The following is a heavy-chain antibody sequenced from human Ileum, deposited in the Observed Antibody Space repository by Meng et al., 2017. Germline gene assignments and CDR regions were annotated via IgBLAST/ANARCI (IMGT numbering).Heavy chain of an antibody. Sequence: QVHLVQSDADVRTPGASAKVSCRASGYTFTSYGIHWVRQAPGQGLEWMGWMSPNSGNTGYSQNFQGRVTLTRSTPLRTVYMELSSLQSEDTAVYYCARVVSSGTFGDWFDPWGQGTLVTVSS. CDR2: MSPNSGNT. D-gene: IGHD3-10*01. CDR1: GYTFTSYG. J-gene: IGHJ5*02. CDR3: ARVVSSGTFGDWFDP. V-gene: IGHV1-8*01.